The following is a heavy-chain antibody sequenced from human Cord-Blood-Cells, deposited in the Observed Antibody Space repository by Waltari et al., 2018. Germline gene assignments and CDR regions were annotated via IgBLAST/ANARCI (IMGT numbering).Heavy chain of an antibody. J-gene: IGHJ5*02. D-gene: IGHD6-6*01. V-gene: IGHV1-2*02. CDR3: ASFDSSSSSWFDP. CDR1: RYTSTGYY. Sequence: QVQLVQSGAEVTKPGASVKVSCTSSRYTSTGYYMHWVRQAPGQGLAWMGWINPSSGGTNYAQKFQGRVTMTRDTSISTAYMELSRLRSDDTAGYYCASFDSSSSSWFDPWGQGTLVTVSS. CDR2: INPSSGGT.